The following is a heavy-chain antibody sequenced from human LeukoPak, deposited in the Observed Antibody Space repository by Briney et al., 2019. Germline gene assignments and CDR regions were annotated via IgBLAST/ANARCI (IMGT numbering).Heavy chain of an antibody. CDR1: GGSISSYY. J-gene: IGHJ4*02. D-gene: IGHD3-9*01. CDR2: IYYSGST. CDR3: ASLPYDILGGFDY. V-gene: IGHV4-59*08. Sequence: SETLSLTCTVSGGSISSYYWSWVRQPPGKGLVWIGYIYYSGSTNYNPSLKSRVTISADTSKNQFSLKLSSVTAADTAVYYCASLPYDILGGFDYWGQGTLVTVSS.